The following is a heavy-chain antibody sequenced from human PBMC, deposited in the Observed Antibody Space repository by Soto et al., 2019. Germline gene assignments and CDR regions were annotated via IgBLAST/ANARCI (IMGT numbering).Heavy chain of an antibody. J-gene: IGHJ4*02. CDR3: ARLEGLATISYYFDF. CDR2: IYYRGNA. CDR1: DDSINSDKYY. V-gene: IGHV4-39*01. Sequence: QLQLQESGPGLVKPSETLSLTCSVSDDSINSDKYYWGWIRQPPGKGLEWIGSIYYRGNAYYNTSLQTRFTISLDKTKCQFSLKLNSVTAADSAVYFCARLEGLATISYYFDFWGPGALITVSS. D-gene: IGHD3-9*01.